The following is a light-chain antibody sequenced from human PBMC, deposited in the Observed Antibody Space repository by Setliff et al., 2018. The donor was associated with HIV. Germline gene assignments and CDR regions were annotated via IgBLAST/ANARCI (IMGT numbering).Light chain of an antibody. Sequence: EIVMTQSPATLSVSPGERATLSCRASQTVSSNLAWYQQKPGQAPRLLIYGASTRATGIPARFSGSGSGTEFTLTISSLQSEDFAVYYCQQSRTVGQGTKLAIK. CDR1: QTVSSN. CDR3: QQSRT. V-gene: IGKV3-15*01. J-gene: IGKJ1*01. CDR2: GAS.